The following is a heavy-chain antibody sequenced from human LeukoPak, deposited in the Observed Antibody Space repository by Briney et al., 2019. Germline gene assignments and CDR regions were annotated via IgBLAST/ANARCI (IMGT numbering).Heavy chain of an antibody. CDR3: ARAPSSWSNFDY. CDR1: GGSISSSSYY. Sequence: SETLSLTCTVSGGSISSSSYYWGWIRQPPGKGLEWIGSIYYSGSTYYNPSLKSRVTISVDTSKNQFSLKLSSVTAADTAVYYCARAPSSWSNFDYWGQGTLVTVSS. V-gene: IGHV4-39*01. J-gene: IGHJ4*02. CDR2: IYYSGST. D-gene: IGHD6-13*01.